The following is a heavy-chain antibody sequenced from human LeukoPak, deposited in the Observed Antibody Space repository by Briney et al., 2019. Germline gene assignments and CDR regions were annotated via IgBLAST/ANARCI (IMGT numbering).Heavy chain of an antibody. CDR3: ARGGSSYYGGHAEYFQH. D-gene: IGHD1-26*01. Sequence: GASVKVSCKASGYTFTSYTMNWVRQAPGQGLEWMGWINTNTGNPTYAQGFTGRFVFSLDTSVSTAYLQISSLKTEDTAVYYCARGGSSYYGGHAEYFQHWGQGTLVTVSS. V-gene: IGHV7-4-1*02. CDR1: GYTFTSYT. CDR2: INTNTGNP. J-gene: IGHJ1*01.